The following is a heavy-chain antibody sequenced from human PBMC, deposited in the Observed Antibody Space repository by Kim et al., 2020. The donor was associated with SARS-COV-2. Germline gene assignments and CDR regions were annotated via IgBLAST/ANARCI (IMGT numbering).Heavy chain of an antibody. CDR2: IYPGDSDT. CDR1: GYSFTSYW. J-gene: IGHJ6*02. CDR3: ARRFEAGSWYTANYYYGMDA. D-gene: IGHD6-13*01. Sequence: GESLKISCKGSGYSFTSYWIGWVRQMPGKGLEWMGIIYPGDSDTRYSPSFQGQVTISADKSISTAYLQWSSLKASDTAMYYCARRFEAGSWYTANYYYGMDARGQGTTGTVSS. V-gene: IGHV5-51*01.